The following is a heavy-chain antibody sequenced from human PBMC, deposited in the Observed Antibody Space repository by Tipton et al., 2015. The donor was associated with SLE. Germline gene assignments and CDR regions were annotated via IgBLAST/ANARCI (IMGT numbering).Heavy chain of an antibody. V-gene: IGHV3-30*18. CDR1: GFTFGDYW. Sequence: SLRLSCTVSGFTFGDYWMQWVRQAPGKGLVWVAGISFDGSYLYYTDSVKGRFTISRDNSKNTLYLQMNSLRAEDTAMYFCAKEGYCSGGGCTHFGDYYFDYWGQGTQVVVSS. CDR3: AKEGYCSGGGCTHFGDYYFDY. D-gene: IGHD2-15*01. J-gene: IGHJ4*02. CDR2: ISFDGSYL.